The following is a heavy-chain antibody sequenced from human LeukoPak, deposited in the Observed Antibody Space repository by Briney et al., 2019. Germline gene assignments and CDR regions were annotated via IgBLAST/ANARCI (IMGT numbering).Heavy chain of an antibody. J-gene: IGHJ5*02. V-gene: IGHV4-30-2*03. CDR3: ARQGGGWFDP. CDR2: IYHSGST. Sequence: SETLSLTCAVSGGSISSGGYSWSWIRQPPGKGLEWIGYIYHSGSTYYNPSLKSRVTISVDTSKNQFSLKLSSVTAADTAVYYCARQGGGWFDPWGQGTLVTVSS. D-gene: IGHD3-16*01. CDR1: GGSISSGGYS.